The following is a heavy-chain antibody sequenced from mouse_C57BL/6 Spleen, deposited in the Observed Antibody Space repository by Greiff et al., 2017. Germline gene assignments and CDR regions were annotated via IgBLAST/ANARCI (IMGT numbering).Heavy chain of an antibody. Sequence: QVQLQQPGAELVRPGSSVKLSCKASGYTFTSYWMHWVKQRPIQGLEWIGNIDPSDSETHYNQKFKDKATLTVDKSSSTAYMQLSSLTSEDSAVYCCARAGDWDGYFDVWGTGTTVTVSS. CDR3: ARAGDWDGYFDV. V-gene: IGHV1-52*01. J-gene: IGHJ1*03. D-gene: IGHD4-1*01. CDR1: GYTFTSYW. CDR2: IDPSDSET.